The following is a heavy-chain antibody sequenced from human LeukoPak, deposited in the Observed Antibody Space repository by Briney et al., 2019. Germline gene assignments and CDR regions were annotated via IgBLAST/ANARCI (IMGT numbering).Heavy chain of an antibody. J-gene: IGHJ4*02. D-gene: IGHD6-19*01. V-gene: IGHV4-39*07. CDR1: GGSINSSSYY. CDR2: IYYSGNT. Sequence: SETLSLTCTVSGGSINSSSYYWGWIRQPPGKGLEWIGSIYYSGNTYQNPSLKSRVTTSVDTSKNQFSLKLSSVTAADTAVYYCARFGSGWHYFDYWGQGTLVTVSS. CDR3: ARFGSGWHYFDY.